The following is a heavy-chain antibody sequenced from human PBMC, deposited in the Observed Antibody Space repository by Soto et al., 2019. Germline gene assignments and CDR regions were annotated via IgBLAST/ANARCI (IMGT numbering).Heavy chain of an antibody. J-gene: IGHJ6*02. V-gene: IGHV1-69*06. CDR3: ARGGYSSTWSNLLDRSGLAV. Sequence: QVQLVQSGAEAKKPGSSVKVSCKTSGGTFSSYAISWVRQAAGQGIEWMGGIVPRFRTTNYAQKFQGRVTMTEDTSTYTVYMVLSGLRSGDTAVYYCARGGYSSTWSNLLDRSGLAVWGHGTTVTVSS. CDR2: IVPRFRTT. D-gene: IGHD6-13*01. CDR1: GGTFSSYA.